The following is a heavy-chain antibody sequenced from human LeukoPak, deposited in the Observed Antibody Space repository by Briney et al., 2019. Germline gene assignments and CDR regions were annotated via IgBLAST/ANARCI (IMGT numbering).Heavy chain of an antibody. CDR3: ASHGSSGHDPLT. J-gene: IGHJ4*01. CDR1: GDSIRSYY. Sequence: SETLSFTCTVSGDSIRSYYWNWIRRPPGKGLEWIGYIYYTGSTSYNPSLKSRVTISLDTSKSQFSLRLTSVTAADTAVYYCASHGSSGHDPLTWGQGTLVTVSS. CDR2: IYYTGST. D-gene: IGHD5-12*01. V-gene: IGHV4-59*08.